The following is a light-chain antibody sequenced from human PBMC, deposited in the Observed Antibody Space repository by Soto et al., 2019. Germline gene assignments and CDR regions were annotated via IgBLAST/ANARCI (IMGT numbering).Light chain of an antibody. CDR2: AAS. CDR1: QGISSY. V-gene: IGKV1-9*01. CDR3: QQLHSYPIT. J-gene: IGKJ4*01. Sequence: IQLTQSPSPLSASVGDRVTITCRASQGISSYLAWYQQRPGRAPKLLVYAASTLHSGVPSRFSGSGSGTDFTLTISSLQPEDFATYYCQQLHSYPITFGGGTKVDI.